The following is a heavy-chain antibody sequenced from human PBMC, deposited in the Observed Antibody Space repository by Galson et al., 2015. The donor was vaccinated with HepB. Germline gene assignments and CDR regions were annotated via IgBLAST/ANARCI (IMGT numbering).Heavy chain of an antibody. CDR2: INPNSGGT. V-gene: IGHV1-2*02. D-gene: IGHD6-6*01. CDR1: GYTFTGYY. J-gene: IGHJ6*03. CDR3: ARLAAREGAYYYYYYMDV. Sequence: SVKVSCKASGYTFTGYYMHWVRQAPGQGLEWMGWINPNSGGTNYAQKFQGRVTMTRDTSISTAYMELSRLRSDDTAVYYCARLAAREGAYYYYYYMDVWGKGTTVTVSS.